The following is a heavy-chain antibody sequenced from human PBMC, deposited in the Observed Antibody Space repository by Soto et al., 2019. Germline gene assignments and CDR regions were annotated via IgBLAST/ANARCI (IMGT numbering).Heavy chain of an antibody. D-gene: IGHD3-9*01. Sequence: QLQLQESGPGLVKPSETLSLTCSVSGDSINSDKYYWGWIRQPPGKGLEWIGSIYFRGNTYYNTSLQTRVTISIDKSKSQFSLKLNYVTAADSAVYFCARLEGLATISYYFDFWGQGALVTVSS. CDR2: IYFRGNT. V-gene: IGHV4-39*01. CDR3: ARLEGLATISYYFDF. CDR1: GDSINSDKYY. J-gene: IGHJ4*02.